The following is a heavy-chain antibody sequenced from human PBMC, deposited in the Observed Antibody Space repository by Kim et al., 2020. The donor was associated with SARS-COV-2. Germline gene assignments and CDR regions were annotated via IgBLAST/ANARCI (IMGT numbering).Heavy chain of an antibody. V-gene: IGHV1-46*01. CDR3: ARESGYYDILRSGMDV. CDR1: GYTFTSYY. J-gene: IGHJ6*02. Sequence: ASVKVSCKASGYTFTSYYMHWVRQAPGQGLEWMGIINPSGGSTSYAQKFQGRVTMTRDTSTSTVYMELSSLRSEDTAVYYCARESGYYDILRSGMDVWGQGTTVTVSS. D-gene: IGHD3-9*01. CDR2: INPSGGST.